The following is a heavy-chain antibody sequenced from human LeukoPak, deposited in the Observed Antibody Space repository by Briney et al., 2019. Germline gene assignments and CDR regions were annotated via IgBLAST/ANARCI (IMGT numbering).Heavy chain of an antibody. CDR3: ARRYFDY. Sequence: GGSLRLSCAASGFTFSDYWMQWVHQAPGKGLEWVANIKQDGSKKYYVDSVKGRFTISRDNAKNSLFLQMNSLRPEDTAIYYCARRYFDYWGQGTLVTVSS. CDR2: IKQDGSKK. CDR1: GFTFSDYW. V-gene: IGHV3-7*03. D-gene: IGHD1-14*01. J-gene: IGHJ4*02.